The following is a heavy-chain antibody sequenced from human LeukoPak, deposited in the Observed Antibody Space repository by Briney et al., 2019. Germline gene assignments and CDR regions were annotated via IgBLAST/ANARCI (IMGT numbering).Heavy chain of an antibody. D-gene: IGHD3-3*01. CDR1: GFTFSSYA. Sequence: PGGSLRLSCAASGFTFSSYAMHWVRQAPGKGLEWVAVISYDGGNKYYADSVKGRFTISRDNSKNTLYLQMNSLRAEDTAVYYCAREITIFGVGDAFDIWGQGTMVTVSS. CDR3: AREITIFGVGDAFDI. J-gene: IGHJ3*02. CDR2: ISYDGGNK. V-gene: IGHV3-30*01.